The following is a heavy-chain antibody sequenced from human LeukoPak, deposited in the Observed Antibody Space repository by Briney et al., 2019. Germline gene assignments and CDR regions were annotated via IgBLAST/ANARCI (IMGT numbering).Heavy chain of an antibody. Sequence: GGSLRLSCAASGFTFSSYGMHWVRQAPGKGLEWVAVIWYDGSNKYYADSVKGRFTISRDNSKNTLYLQMNSLRAEDTAVYYCATADPQWLAGFIDYWGQGTLVTVSS. J-gene: IGHJ4*02. D-gene: IGHD6-19*01. V-gene: IGHV3-33*01. CDR3: ATADPQWLAGFIDY. CDR1: GFTFSSYG. CDR2: IWYDGSNK.